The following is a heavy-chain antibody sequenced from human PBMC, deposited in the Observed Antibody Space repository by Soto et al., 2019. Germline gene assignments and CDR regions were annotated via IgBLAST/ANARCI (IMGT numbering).Heavy chain of an antibody. V-gene: IGHV4-39*01. CDR1: GGSISSSSYY. Sequence: SETLSLTCTVSGGSISSSSYYWGWIRQPPGKGLEWIGSIYYSGSTYYNPSLKSRVTISVDTSKNQFSLKLSSVTAADTAVYYCARLGELYVSYYGMDVWGQGTTVTVSS. CDR2: IYYSGST. CDR3: ARLGELYVSYYGMDV. D-gene: IGHD3-10*01. J-gene: IGHJ6*02.